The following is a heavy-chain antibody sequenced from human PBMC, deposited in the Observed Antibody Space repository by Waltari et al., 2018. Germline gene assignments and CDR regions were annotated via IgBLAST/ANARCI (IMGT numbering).Heavy chain of an antibody. CDR1: GGSISRFY. CDR3: ARGGGGDWEWFDP. CDR2: IYYTGST. Sequence: QVQLQESGPSLLKPSETLSLICTVSGGSISRFYWSWVRQPPGKGLDWIGYIYYTGSTNFNPSLKSRVTMSVDTSKNQFSPKLSSVTAADTAFYYCARGGGGDWEWFDPWGQGTLVTVSS. J-gene: IGHJ5*02. V-gene: IGHV4-59*01. D-gene: IGHD2-21*02.